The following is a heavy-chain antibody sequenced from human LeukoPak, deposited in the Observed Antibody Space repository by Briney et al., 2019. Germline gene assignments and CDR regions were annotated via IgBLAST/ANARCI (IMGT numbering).Heavy chain of an antibody. CDR1: GGSIISSNLYY. CDR2: IYYSSST. CDR3: ARSYGSGRLHNWLDP. V-gene: IGHV4-39*01. D-gene: IGHD3-10*01. J-gene: IGHJ5*02. Sequence: SETLSLTCTVSGGSIISSNLYYWARIRQPPGKGLEWIGNIYYSSSTYYNPSLKSRVTMSVDTSKNQFSLKLTSVTTADTAVYYCARSYGSGRLHNWLDPWGQGTLVTVSS.